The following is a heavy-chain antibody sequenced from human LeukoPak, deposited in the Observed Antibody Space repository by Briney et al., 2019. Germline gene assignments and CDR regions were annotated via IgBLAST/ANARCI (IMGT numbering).Heavy chain of an antibody. Sequence: ASVKVSCKASGYTFSGYYMHWVRQAPGQGLEWMGWINPNSGGTNYAQKFQGRVTMTRDTSITTAYMELTRLRSDDTAVYYCARNLKPYYFDYWGQGTLVTASS. V-gene: IGHV1-2*02. J-gene: IGHJ4*02. CDR2: INPNSGGT. CDR1: GYTFSGYY. CDR3: ARNLKPYYFDY.